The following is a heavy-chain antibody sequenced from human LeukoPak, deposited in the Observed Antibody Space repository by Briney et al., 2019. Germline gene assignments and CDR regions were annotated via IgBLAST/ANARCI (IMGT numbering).Heavy chain of an antibody. V-gene: IGHV3-30*18. D-gene: IGHD3-3*01. J-gene: IGHJ4*02. CDR1: GFTFSSYG. CDR2: ISYDGSNK. CDR3: AKDDYDFWSGTGPYYFDY. Sequence: GGSLRLSCAASGFTFSSYGMHWVRQAPGKGLEWVAVISYDGSNKYYADSVKGRFTISRDNSKNTLYLQMNSLTAEDTAVYYCAKDDYDFWSGTGPYYFDYWGQGTLVTVSS.